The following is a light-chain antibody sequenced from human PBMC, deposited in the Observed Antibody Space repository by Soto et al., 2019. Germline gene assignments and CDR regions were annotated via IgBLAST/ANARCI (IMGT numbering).Light chain of an antibody. CDR3: QQHGSSLWT. J-gene: IGKJ1*01. CDR2: GAS. V-gene: IGKV3-20*01. CDR1: LSGSSSY. Sequence: EIVLTQSPAALSLSLGERATLSCRSSLSGSSSYLASYQQEPGQSPRPLIYGASSRATGLQDSFRGSGSRTDFTLTISRLEPEDFAVYYCQQHGSSLWTFGQGTRV.